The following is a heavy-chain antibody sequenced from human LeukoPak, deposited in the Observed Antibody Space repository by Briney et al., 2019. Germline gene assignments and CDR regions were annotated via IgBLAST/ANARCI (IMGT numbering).Heavy chain of an antibody. J-gene: IGHJ6*03. CDR2: IGQDGILK. V-gene: IGHV3-7*01. Sequence: GESLRLSCAASGFTFSDYWMSWVRQAPGKGLEWVANIGQDGILKFFVDSVEGRFTISRDNAKNSLYLQMNSLRAEDTAVYYCARDPSQQGYYYYYYMDVWGKGTTVTVSS. CDR1: GFTFSDYW. CDR3: ARDPSQQGYYYYYYMDV.